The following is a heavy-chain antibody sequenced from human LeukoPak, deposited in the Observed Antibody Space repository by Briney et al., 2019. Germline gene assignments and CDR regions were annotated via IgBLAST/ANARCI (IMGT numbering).Heavy chain of an antibody. CDR3: AIRRPDHWYFDL. CDR1: GRSISTYY. V-gene: IGHV4-59*08. CDR2: IYYSGST. J-gene: IGHJ2*01. Sequence: PSETLSLTCTVSGRSISTYYWSWIRQPPGKGLEWIGYIYYSGSTNSNPSLKSRVTISVDTSKNQFSLKLSSVTAADTAVYYCAIRRPDHWYFDLWGRGTLVTVSS.